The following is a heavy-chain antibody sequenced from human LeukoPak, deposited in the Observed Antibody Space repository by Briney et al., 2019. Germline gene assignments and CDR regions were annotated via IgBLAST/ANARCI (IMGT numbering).Heavy chain of an antibody. Sequence: KISCKGSGYSFTSYWIGWVRQAPGQGLEWMGRIIPILGIANYAQKFQGRVTITADKSTSTAYMELSSLRSEDTAVYYCARDAMGGSCEAHFDYWGQGTLVTVSS. CDR2: IIPILGIA. D-gene: IGHD2-15*01. V-gene: IGHV1-69*04. CDR1: GYSFTSYW. CDR3: ARDAMGGSCEAHFDY. J-gene: IGHJ4*02.